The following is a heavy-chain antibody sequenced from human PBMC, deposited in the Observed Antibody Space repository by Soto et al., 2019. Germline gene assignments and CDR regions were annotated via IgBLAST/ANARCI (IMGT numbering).Heavy chain of an antibody. J-gene: IGHJ4*02. CDR2: INADGTST. CDR3: VKVLARGVGVPRFYFDS. D-gene: IGHD2-2*01. Sequence: GGCLRLSCADSGFTFSNSWMHWVRQVSRKGLEWVSRINADGTSTSYADSVKGRFTISRDNAKNTLYLHVNSLRAEDTAVYYCVKVLARGVGVPRFYFDSWGQGALVTVSS. CDR1: GFTFSNSW. V-gene: IGHV3-74*01.